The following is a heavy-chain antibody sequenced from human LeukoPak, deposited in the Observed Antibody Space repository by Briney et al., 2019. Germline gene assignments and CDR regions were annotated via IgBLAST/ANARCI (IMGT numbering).Heavy chain of an antibody. CDR3: ARGGGTYRELDY. J-gene: IGHJ4*02. V-gene: IGHV3-66*01. CDR2: LYSGGST. Sequence: GGSLRLSCAASGFTVSSRYMSWVRQAPGKGLEWVSVLYSGGSTYYADSVKGRFTISRDKSKNTVSLQMSSLRAEDTAVYYCARGGGTYRELDYWGQGTLVTVSA. CDR1: GFTVSSRY. D-gene: IGHD3-16*01.